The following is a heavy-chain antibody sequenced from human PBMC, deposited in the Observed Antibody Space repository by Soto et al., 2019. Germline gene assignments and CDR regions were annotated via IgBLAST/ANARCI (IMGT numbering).Heavy chain of an antibody. V-gene: IGHV4-59*01. D-gene: IGHD5-18*01. CDR2: ISFSGAT. J-gene: IGHJ4*02. CDR1: GVSITSYF. CDR3: ARDPRDGYKRYFEF. Sequence: PSETLSLTCTVSGVSITSYFWSWIRQTPGKGLDWIGSISFSGATYSNPSLKGRAALSVDTSENHLSLTLNSVTSADTAVYFCARDPRDGYKRYFEFWGQGHPVPVSS.